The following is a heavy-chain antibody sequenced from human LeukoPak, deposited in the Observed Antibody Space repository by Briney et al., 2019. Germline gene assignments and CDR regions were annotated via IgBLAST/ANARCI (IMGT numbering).Heavy chain of an antibody. CDR2: INDRGGYI. CDR3: VRERDRGIEVADDFDY. CDR1: GFTFSMYS. Sequence: GGSLRLSCAASGFTFSMYSMAWVRQAPGKGLEWVSVINDRGGYIQDADSVKGWFTISRDNSQNTLFLQMNSLRAEDTAVYYCVRERDRGIEVADDFDYWGQGTLVTVSS. V-gene: IGHV3-23*01. D-gene: IGHD6-19*01. J-gene: IGHJ4*02.